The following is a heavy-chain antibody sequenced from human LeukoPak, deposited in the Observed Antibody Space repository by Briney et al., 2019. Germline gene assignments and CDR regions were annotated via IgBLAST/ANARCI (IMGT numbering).Heavy chain of an antibody. Sequence: PSETLSLTCAVYGGSFSGYHWSWIRQPPGKGLEGIGEINHSGSTNYNPSLKSRVTISVATSKNQFSLKLSSVTAADTAVYYCARDAEYDFWSGYYPTGWFDPWGQGTLVTVSS. CDR3: ARDAEYDFWSGYYPTGWFDP. CDR2: INHSGST. CDR1: GGSFSGYH. V-gene: IGHV4-34*01. J-gene: IGHJ5*02. D-gene: IGHD3-3*01.